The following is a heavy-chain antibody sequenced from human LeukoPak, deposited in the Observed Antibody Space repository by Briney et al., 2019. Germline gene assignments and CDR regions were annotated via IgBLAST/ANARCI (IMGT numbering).Heavy chain of an antibody. CDR1: GFTFSSYG. CDR2: ISYDGSNK. J-gene: IGHJ2*01. CDR3: AKAPKGEIIVRQVWYFDL. Sequence: GGSLRLSCVASGFTFSSYGMHWVRQAPGKGLEWVAVISYDGSNKYYADSVKGRFTISRDNSKNTLYLQMNSLRAEDTAVYYCAKAPKGEIIVRQVWYFDLWGRGTLVTVSS. V-gene: IGHV3-30*18. D-gene: IGHD2-15*01.